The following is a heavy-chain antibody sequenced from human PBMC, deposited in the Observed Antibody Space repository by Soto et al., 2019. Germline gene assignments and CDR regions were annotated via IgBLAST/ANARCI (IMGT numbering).Heavy chain of an antibody. V-gene: IGHV4-38-2*01. J-gene: IGHJ5*02. CDR2: IYHSGST. D-gene: IGHD3-3*01. Sequence: AETLSLTCAVSGYSIISGYYLVLVRHPPGKGLEWIGSIYHSGSTYYNPSLKSRVTISVDTSKNQFSLKLSSVTAADTAVYYCARYYDFWSGYDRFDPWGQGTLVTVS. CDR1: GYSIISGYY. CDR3: ARYYDFWSGYDRFDP.